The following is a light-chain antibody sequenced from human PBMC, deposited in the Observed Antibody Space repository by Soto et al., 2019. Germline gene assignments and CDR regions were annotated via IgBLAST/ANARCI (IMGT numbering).Light chain of an antibody. V-gene: IGLV2-23*01. CDR2: EGT. Sequence: QSALTQPASVSGSPGQSITISCTGTSSDVGSYNVVSWYQQHPGKAPKLMIYEGTKRPSGVSNRFSGSRSGNTASLTISGLKAEDGADYYCCSYAGSSTFYVFGTGTKVPAL. J-gene: IGLJ1*01. CDR1: SSDVGSYNV. CDR3: CSYAGSSTFYV.